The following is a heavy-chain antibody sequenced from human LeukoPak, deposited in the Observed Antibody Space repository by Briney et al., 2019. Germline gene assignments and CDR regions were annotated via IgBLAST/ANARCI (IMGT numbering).Heavy chain of an antibody. J-gene: IGHJ4*02. CDR2: ISGSGGST. D-gene: IGHD6-25*01. CDR3: ARYHYSSGRMFDS. Sequence: GGSLRLSCAAPGFTFSSYAMSWVRQAPGKGLEWVSAISGSGGSTYYADSVKGRFTVSRDNAKNSLYLQVNSLRDEDTTIYYCARYHYSSGRMFDSWGQGTLVTVSS. CDR1: GFTFSSYA. V-gene: IGHV3-23*01.